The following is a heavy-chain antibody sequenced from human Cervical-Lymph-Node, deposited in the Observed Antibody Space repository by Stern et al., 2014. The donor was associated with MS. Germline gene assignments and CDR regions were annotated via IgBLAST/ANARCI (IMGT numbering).Heavy chain of an antibody. CDR3: AGMVRDDWYFDL. V-gene: IGHV1-24*01. CDR1: GYTLTELS. Sequence: VQLVQSGAEVKKPGASVKVSCKVSGYTLTELSMHWVRQAPGKGLEWMGGFDPEDGETIYAQKFQGRVTMTADTSTATASMELSSLRSEDTAVYYCAGMVRDDWYFDLWGRGTLVTVSS. D-gene: IGHD3-10*01. CDR2: FDPEDGET. J-gene: IGHJ2*01.